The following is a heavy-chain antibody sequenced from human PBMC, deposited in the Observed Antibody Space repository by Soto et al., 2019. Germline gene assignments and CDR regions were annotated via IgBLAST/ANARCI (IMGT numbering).Heavy chain of an antibody. Sequence: EVQLLESGGGLVQPGGSLRLSCAASGFTFNNYAMSWVRQAPGKGLEWVSAISGGGDTTSYADSVKGRFTVSRDGYKNTLYVQMNSLRAEDTAVYYCAKGRGGSGSLTPRVDFWGQGTLVTVSS. V-gene: IGHV3-23*01. D-gene: IGHD3-10*01. CDR3: AKGRGGSGSLTPRVDF. J-gene: IGHJ4*02. CDR1: GFTFNNYA. CDR2: ISGGGDTT.